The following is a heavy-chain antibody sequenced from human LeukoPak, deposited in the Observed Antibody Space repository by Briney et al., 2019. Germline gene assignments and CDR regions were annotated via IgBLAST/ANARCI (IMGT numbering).Heavy chain of an antibody. Sequence: GRSLRLSCAASGFIFRNYAVSWVRQAPRKGLEWVSAITGCGDSTYHADSVKGRLTSSRDNSKNTLYVEMNTLRAEDTAVYYCAKWGDYDILTGYYVSDFWGQGTLVTVSS. D-gene: IGHD3-9*01. CDR3: AKWGDYDILTGYYVSDF. J-gene: IGHJ4*02. CDR2: ITGCGDST. V-gene: IGHV3-23*01. CDR1: GFIFRNYA.